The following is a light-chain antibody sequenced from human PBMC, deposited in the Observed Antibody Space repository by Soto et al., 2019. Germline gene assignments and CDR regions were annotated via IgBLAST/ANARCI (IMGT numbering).Light chain of an antibody. Sequence: EIVLTQSPGTLSLSPGERATLSCRASQSVSSSFLAWYQQKPGQAPRLLIYGASSRATGIPDRFSGSGSGTDFTLSISRLEREDVAVYYCQQYGSSPLTFGGGNKVEIK. CDR2: GAS. CDR1: QSVSSSF. V-gene: IGKV3-20*01. CDR3: QQYGSSPLT. J-gene: IGKJ4*01.